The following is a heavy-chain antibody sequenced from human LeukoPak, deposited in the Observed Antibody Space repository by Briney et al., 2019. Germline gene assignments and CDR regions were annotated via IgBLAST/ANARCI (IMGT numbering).Heavy chain of an antibody. Sequence: GGSLRLSCAASGFTFSSYAMHWVRQAPGKGLEWVAVISNDGTNKYHADSVKGLFTISRDDSKNTLYLQMNSLRVEDTAVYYCARDRIGKYSIDYWGQGTLVTVSS. CDR3: ARDRIGKYSIDY. D-gene: IGHD2-15*01. J-gene: IGHJ4*02. V-gene: IGHV3-30-3*01. CDR1: GFTFSSYA. CDR2: ISNDGTNK.